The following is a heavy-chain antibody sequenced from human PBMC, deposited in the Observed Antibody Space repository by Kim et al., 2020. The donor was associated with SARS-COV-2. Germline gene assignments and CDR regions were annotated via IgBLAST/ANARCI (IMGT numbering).Heavy chain of an antibody. CDR3: AKDIPRGRVWLRSAGGNYYYGMDV. CDR2: ISYDGSNK. Sequence: GGSLRLSCAASGFTFSSYGMHWVRQAPGKGLEWVAVISYDGSNKYYADSVKGRFTISRDNSKNTLYLQMNSLRAEDTAVYYCAKDIPRGRVWLRSAGGNYYYGMDVWGQGTTVTVSS. J-gene: IGHJ6*02. V-gene: IGHV3-30*18. D-gene: IGHD5-12*01. CDR1: GFTFSSYG.